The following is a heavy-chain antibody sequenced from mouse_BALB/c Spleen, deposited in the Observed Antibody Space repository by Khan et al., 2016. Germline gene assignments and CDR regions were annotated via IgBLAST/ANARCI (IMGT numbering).Heavy chain of an antibody. Sequence: EVQLQESGPGLVKPSQSLSLTCTVTGYSITSDYAWNWIRQFPGNKLEWMGYITYSGPTNYNPSLKSQITITRDTSQNQFFLQFIYATSEATATYYCTYCGYYAWFPYWGRGTLLPISA. J-gene: IGHJ3*01. CDR2: ITYSGPT. CDR3: TYCGYYAWFPY. CDR1: GYSITSDYA. D-gene: IGHD2-3*01. V-gene: IGHV3-2*02.